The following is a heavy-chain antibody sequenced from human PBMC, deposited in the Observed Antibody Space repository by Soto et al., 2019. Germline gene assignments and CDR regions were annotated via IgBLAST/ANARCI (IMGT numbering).Heavy chain of an antibody. CDR2: ISAYNGNT. V-gene: IGHV1-18*01. Sequence: QVQLVQSGAEVKKPGASVKVSCKASGYTFTSYGISWVRQAPGQGLEWMGWISAYNGNTNYVQKLQGRVTMTTDTSTSTAYMELRSLRSDDTAVYYCARDIVVVVAATQVFDYWGQGTLVTVSS. CDR1: GYTFTSYG. CDR3: ARDIVVVVAATQVFDY. D-gene: IGHD2-15*01. J-gene: IGHJ4*02.